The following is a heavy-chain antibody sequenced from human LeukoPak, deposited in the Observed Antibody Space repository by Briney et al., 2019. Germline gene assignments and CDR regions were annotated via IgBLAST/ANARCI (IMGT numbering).Heavy chain of an antibody. CDR2: IYPGDSDT. Sequence: GESLKISCKGSGYSFTGYWIGWVRQMPGKGLEWMGIIYPGDSDTRYSPSFQGQVTISADKSISTAYLQWSSLKASDTAMYYCARFAGTTSLQYYFDYWGQGTLVTVSS. V-gene: IGHV5-51*01. J-gene: IGHJ4*02. CDR1: GYSFTGYW. D-gene: IGHD1-1*01. CDR3: ARFAGTTSLQYYFDY.